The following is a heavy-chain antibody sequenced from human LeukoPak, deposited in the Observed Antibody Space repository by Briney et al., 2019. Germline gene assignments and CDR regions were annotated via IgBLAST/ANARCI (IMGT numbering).Heavy chain of an antibody. CDR3: AKADRGDFDY. J-gene: IGHJ4*02. Sequence: GSLRLSCAASGFTFSSYEMNWVRQAPGKGLEWIGSIYYSGSTYYNPSLKSRVTISVDTSKNQFSLKLSSVTAADTAVYYCAKADRGDFDYWGQGTLVTVSS. V-gene: IGHV4-39*07. D-gene: IGHD1-14*01. CDR1: GFTFSSYE. CDR2: IYYSGST.